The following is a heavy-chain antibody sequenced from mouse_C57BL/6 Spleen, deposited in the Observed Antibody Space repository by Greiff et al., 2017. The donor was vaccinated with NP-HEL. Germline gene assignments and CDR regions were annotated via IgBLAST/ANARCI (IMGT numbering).Heavy chain of an antibody. Sequence: QVQLQQSGPELVKPGASVKISCKASGYAFSSSWMNWVKQRPGKGLEWIGRIYPGDGDTNYNGKFKGKATLTADKSSSTAYMQLSSLTSEDSAVYFCARLDDYDGDYWGQGTTLTVSS. CDR2: IYPGDGDT. CDR1: GYAFSSSW. CDR3: ARLDDYDGDY. J-gene: IGHJ2*01. V-gene: IGHV1-82*01. D-gene: IGHD2-4*01.